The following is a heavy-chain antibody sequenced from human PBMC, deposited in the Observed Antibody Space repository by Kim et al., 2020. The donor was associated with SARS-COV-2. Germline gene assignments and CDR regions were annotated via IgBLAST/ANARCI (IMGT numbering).Heavy chain of an antibody. J-gene: IGHJ6*02. CDR3: TRVGSGSFYYYYGMDV. V-gene: IGHV3-49*02. D-gene: IGHD5-12*01. Sequence: SVKGRFTISRDDSKSIAYLQRNSLKTEDTAVYYCTRVGSGSFYYYYGMDVWGQGTTVTVSS.